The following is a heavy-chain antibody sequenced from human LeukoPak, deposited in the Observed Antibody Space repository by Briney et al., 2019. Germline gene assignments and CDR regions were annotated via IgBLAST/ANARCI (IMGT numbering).Heavy chain of an antibody. CDR1: GGSFSGYY. CDR3: PSGTYYYGSGSYNFDY. V-gene: IGHV4-34*01. D-gene: IGHD3-10*01. Sequence: SETLSLTCAVYGGSFSGYYWSWIRQPPGEGLEWIGEINHSGSTNYNPSLKSRVTISVDTSKNQFSLKLSSVTAADTAVYYCPSGTYYYGSGSYNFDYWGQGTLVTVSS. CDR2: INHSGST. J-gene: IGHJ4*02.